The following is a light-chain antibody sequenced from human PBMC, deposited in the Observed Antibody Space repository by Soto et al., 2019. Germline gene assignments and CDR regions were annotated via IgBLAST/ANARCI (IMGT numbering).Light chain of an antibody. CDR1: QSVRSN. CDR3: QQYNEWPPFT. V-gene: IGKV3-15*01. CDR2: AAS. Sequence: EIVMTQYPATLSVSPGERATLSCRASQSVRSNLAWYQQKPGQAPRLVIYAASTRATGIPDRFSGSVSGTEFTLTISSLQSEDFAVYYCQQYNEWPPFTFGQGTRLEVK. J-gene: IGKJ5*01.